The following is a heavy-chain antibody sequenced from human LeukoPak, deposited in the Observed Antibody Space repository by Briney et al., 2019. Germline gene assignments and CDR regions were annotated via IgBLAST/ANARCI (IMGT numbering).Heavy chain of an antibody. V-gene: IGHV4-34*01. CDR1: GGSFSGYY. Sequence: SETLSLTCAVYGGSFSGYYWSWIRQPPGKGLEWIGEINHSGSTNYNPSHKSRVTISVDTSKNQFSLKLSSVTAADTAVYYCARGLFYWGQGTLVTVSS. CDR2: INHSGST. CDR3: ARGLFY. J-gene: IGHJ4*02.